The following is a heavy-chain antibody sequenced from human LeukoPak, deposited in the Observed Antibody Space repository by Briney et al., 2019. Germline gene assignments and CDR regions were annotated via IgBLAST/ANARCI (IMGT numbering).Heavy chain of an antibody. D-gene: IGHD3-22*01. V-gene: IGHV1-2*02. Sequence: GASVKVSCKASGYTFTSYGISWVRQAPGQGLEWMGWINPNSGGTNYAQKFQGRVTMTRDTSISTAYMELSRLTSDDTAVYHCARGYYDSSGFEYFQDWGQGTLVTVSS. CDR1: GYTFTSYG. J-gene: IGHJ1*01. CDR3: ARGYYDSSGFEYFQD. CDR2: INPNSGGT.